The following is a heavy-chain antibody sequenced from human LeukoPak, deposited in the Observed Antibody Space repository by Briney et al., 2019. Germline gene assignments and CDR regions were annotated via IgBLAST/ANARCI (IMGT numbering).Heavy chain of an antibody. CDR2: IYTSGST. J-gene: IGHJ6*02. Sequence: SQTLSLTCTVSGGSISSGSYYWSWIRQPAGKGLEWIGRIYTSGSTNYNPSLKSRVTISVDTSKNQFSLKLSSVTAADTAVYYCARDKWLRDYYYYGMDVWGQGTTVTVPS. CDR3: ARDKWLRDYYYYGMDV. CDR1: GGSISSGSYY. V-gene: IGHV4-61*02. D-gene: IGHD5-12*01.